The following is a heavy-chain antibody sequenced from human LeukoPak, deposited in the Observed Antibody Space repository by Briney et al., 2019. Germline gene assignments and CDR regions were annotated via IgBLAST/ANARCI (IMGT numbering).Heavy chain of an antibody. D-gene: IGHD6-19*01. V-gene: IGHV4-59*08. Sequence: SETLSLTCTVSGGSISSYYWSWIRQPPGKGREWIGYIYSSGSTNYNPSLESRVTISVDTSKNQFSLKLSSVTAADTAVYYRARRGYSTGWYYFDYWGQGTLVTVSS. CDR1: GGSISSYY. J-gene: IGHJ4*02. CDR2: IYSSGST. CDR3: ARRGYSTGWYYFDY.